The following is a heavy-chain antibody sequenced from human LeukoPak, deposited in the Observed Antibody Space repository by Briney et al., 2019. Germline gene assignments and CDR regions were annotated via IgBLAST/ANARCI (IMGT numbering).Heavy chain of an antibody. CDR2: INHSGST. CDR3: ARGTTGYCSGGSCYNYYYYGMDV. V-gene: IGHV4-34*01. Sequence: SETLSLTCAVYGGSFSGYYRSWIRQPPGKGLEWIGEINHSGSTNYNPSLKSRVTISVDTSKNQFSLKLSSVTAADTAVYYCARGTTGYCSGGSCYNYYYYGMDVWGQGTTVTVSS. J-gene: IGHJ6*02. D-gene: IGHD2-15*01. CDR1: GGSFSGYY.